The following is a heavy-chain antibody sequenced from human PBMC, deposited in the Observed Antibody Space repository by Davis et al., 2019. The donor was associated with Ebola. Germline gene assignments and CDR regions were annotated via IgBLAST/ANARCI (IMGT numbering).Heavy chain of an antibody. CDR3: ARQGGTLYFDY. D-gene: IGHD3-16*01. J-gene: IGHJ4*02. Sequence: SETLSLTCTVSDYSISSVYYWGWIRQPPGKGLEWIGSIYHNGNSYYNPSLKSRVTISVDTSKNHFSLKLRSVTAADTAVYYCARQGGTLYFDYWGRGTLVTVSS. CDR1: DYSISSVYY. V-gene: IGHV4-38-2*02. CDR2: IYHNGNS.